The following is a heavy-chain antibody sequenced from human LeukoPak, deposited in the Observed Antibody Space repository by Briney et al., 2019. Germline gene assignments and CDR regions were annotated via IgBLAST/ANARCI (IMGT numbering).Heavy chain of an antibody. CDR2: ISAYNGNT. J-gene: IGHJ4*02. CDR3: ARPAAVAGKSYFDY. D-gene: IGHD6-19*01. CDR1: GYTFTSYG. Sequence: RASVKVSCKASGYTFTSYGISWVRQAPGQGLEWVGWISAYNGNTNYAQKLQGRVTMTTDTSTSTAYMELRSLRSDDTAVYYCARPAAVAGKSYFDYWGQGTLVTVSS. V-gene: IGHV1-18*01.